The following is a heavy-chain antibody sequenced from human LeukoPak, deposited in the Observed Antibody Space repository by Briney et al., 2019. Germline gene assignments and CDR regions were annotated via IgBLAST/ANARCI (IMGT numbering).Heavy chain of an antibody. J-gene: IGHJ5*02. D-gene: IGHD7-27*01. CDR3: AREQSLGSFDP. CDR2: INHSGST. Sequence: SETLSLTCAVYGGSFSGYYWSWIRQPPGKGLEWIGEINHSGSTNYNPSLKSRVTISVDTSKNQFSLKLSSVTAADTAVYYCAREQSLGSFDPWGQGTLVTVSS. CDR1: GGSFSGYY. V-gene: IGHV4-34*01.